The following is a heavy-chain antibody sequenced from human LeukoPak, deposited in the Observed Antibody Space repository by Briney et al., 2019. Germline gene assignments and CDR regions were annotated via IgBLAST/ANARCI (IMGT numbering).Heavy chain of an antibody. CDR3: ARGSSTSCYRGLIGY. CDR2: ISSNGGST. J-gene: IGHJ4*02. V-gene: IGHV3-64*01. Sequence: GGSLRLSCAASGFTFSSYAMHWVRQAPGKGLEYVSAISSNGGSTYYANSVEGRFTISGDNSKNTLYLQMGSLRAEDMAVYYCARGSSTSCYRGLIGYWGQGTLVTVSS. CDR1: GFTFSSYA. D-gene: IGHD2-2*02.